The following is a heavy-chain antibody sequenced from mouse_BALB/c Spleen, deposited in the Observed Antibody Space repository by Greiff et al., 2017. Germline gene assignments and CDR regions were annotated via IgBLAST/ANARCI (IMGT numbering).Heavy chain of an antibody. V-gene: IGHV1-69*02. CDR3: ARSSYDGYPAWFAY. Sequence: QVQLQQPGAELVKPGASVKLSCKASGYTFTSYWMHWVKQRPGQGLEWIGEIDPSDSYTNYNQKFKGKATLTVDKSSSTAYMQLSSLTSEDSAVYYCARSSYDGYPAWFAYWGQGTLVTVSA. J-gene: IGHJ3*01. CDR1: GYTFTSYW. D-gene: IGHD2-3*01. CDR2: IDPSDSYT.